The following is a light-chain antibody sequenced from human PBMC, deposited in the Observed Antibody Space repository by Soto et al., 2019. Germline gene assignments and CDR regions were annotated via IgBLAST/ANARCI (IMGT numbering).Light chain of an antibody. CDR3: SSYTSSSNVV. Sequence: QSALTQPASVSGSPGQSITISCTGTSSDIGHYNYVSWYQQHPGKAPKLMIYEVSNRPSGVSNRFSGSKSGNTASLTISGLQAEDEGDYYCSSYTSSSNVVFGGGTKVTVL. CDR2: EVS. J-gene: IGLJ2*01. CDR1: SSDIGHYNY. V-gene: IGLV2-14*01.